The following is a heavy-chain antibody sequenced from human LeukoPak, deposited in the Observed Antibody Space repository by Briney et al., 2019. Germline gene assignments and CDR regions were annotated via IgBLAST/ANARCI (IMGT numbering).Heavy chain of an antibody. Sequence: ASVKVSCKVSGYTLTELSMHWVRQAPGKGLEWMGGFDPEDGETIYAQKFQGRVTMTEDTSTDTAYMELSSLRSEDTAVYYCATSSPQYCSSTSCYRSAGRYFDYWGQGTLVSVSS. D-gene: IGHD2-2*01. CDR2: FDPEDGET. J-gene: IGHJ4*02. CDR3: ATSSPQYCSSTSCYRSAGRYFDY. V-gene: IGHV1-24*01. CDR1: GYTLTELS.